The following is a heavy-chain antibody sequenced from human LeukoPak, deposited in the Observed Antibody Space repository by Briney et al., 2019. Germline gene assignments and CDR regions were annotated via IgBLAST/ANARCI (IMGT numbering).Heavy chain of an antibody. CDR1: GYTFTGYY. CDR2: INPNSGGT. Sequence: ASVKVSCKASGYTFTGYYMLWVRQAPGQGLEWMGWINPNSGGTNYAQKFQGRVTMTRDTSISTAYMELSRLRSDDTAVYYCAREMILPGQTYYDILTGYSVDAFDIWGQGTMVTVSS. J-gene: IGHJ3*02. CDR3: AREMILPGQTYYDILTGYSVDAFDI. V-gene: IGHV1-2*02. D-gene: IGHD3-9*01.